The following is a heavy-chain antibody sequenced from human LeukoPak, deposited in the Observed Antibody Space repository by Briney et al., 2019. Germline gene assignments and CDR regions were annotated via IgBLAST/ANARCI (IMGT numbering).Heavy chain of an antibody. CDR2: IYYSGST. Sequence: SETLSLTCTVSGGSISSYYWSWIRQPPGKGLEWIGYIYYSGSTNYNPSLRSRVTISVDTSKNQFSLKLRSVTAADTAVYYCARVTGYMIEDYFDYWGQGILVTVSS. J-gene: IGHJ4*02. V-gene: IGHV4-59*01. D-gene: IGHD3-9*01. CDR3: ARVTGYMIEDYFDY. CDR1: GGSISSYY.